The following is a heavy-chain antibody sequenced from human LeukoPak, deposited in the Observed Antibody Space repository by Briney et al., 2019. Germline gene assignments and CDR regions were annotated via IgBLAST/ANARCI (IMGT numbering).Heavy chain of an antibody. D-gene: IGHD3-10*01. CDR3: ASQPLLWFGESQGWFDP. V-gene: IGHV3-21*01. CDR2: ISSSSSYI. CDR1: GFTFSSYS. J-gene: IGHJ5*02. Sequence: GGSLRLSCAASGFTFSSYSMNWVRQAPGKGLEWVSSISSSSSYIYYADSVKGRFTISRDNAKNSLYLQMNSLRAEDTAVYYCASQPLLWFGESQGWFDPWGQGTLVTVSS.